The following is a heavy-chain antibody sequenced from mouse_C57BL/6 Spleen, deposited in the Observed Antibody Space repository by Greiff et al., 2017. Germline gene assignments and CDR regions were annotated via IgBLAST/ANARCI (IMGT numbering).Heavy chain of an antibody. CDR1: GYTFTSYW. CDR2: INPSNGGT. Sequence: QVQLQQPGTELVKPGASVKLSCQASGYTFTSYWMHWVKQRPGQGLEWIGNINPSNGGTNYNAKFKSKATLTVDKSSSTAYMQHSRLTSEDSAVYYGARRGYYGNYDYAMDYWGQGTSVTVAS. D-gene: IGHD2-1*01. V-gene: IGHV1-53*01. CDR3: ARRGYYGNYDYAMDY. J-gene: IGHJ4*01.